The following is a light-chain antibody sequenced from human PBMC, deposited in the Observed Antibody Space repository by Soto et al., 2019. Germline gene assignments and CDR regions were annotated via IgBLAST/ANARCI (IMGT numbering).Light chain of an antibody. CDR1: QSVSSY. J-gene: IGKJ5*01. Sequence: EIVLTQSPAILSLSPGERATLSCRASQSVSSYLAWYQQKPVQAPRLLIYDASNRATGIPARFSGSGSGTDFTLTISSLEPEDFAVYYCQQRSNWPPITFGQGTRLENK. CDR3: QQRSNWPPIT. V-gene: IGKV3-11*01. CDR2: DAS.